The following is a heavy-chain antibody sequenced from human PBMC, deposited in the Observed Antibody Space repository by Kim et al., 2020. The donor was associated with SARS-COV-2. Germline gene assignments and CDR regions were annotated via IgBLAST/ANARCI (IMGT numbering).Heavy chain of an antibody. D-gene: IGHD6-13*01. Sequence: SETLSLTCTVSGGSISSGGYYWSWIRQHPGKGLEWIGYIYYSGSTYYNPSLKSRVTISVDTSKNQFSLKLSSVTAADTAVYYCARVPVGIAAAGLDYWGQGTLVTVSS. CDR2: IYYSGST. CDR3: ARVPVGIAAAGLDY. V-gene: IGHV4-31*03. J-gene: IGHJ4*02. CDR1: GGSISSGGYY.